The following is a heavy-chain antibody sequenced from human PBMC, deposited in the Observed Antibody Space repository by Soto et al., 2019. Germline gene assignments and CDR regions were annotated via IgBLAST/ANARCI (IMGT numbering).Heavy chain of an antibody. CDR3: ARDYCSETTCPNYGMDV. Sequence: GGSLRLSCGASIFTFSDYYMTWIRQAPGKGLEWVSSISSRASATYYADSVKGRFTISRDNAKNSVSLQMNSLRAEDTAVYYCARDYCSETTCPNYGMDVWGQGTMVTVSS. V-gene: IGHV3-11*01. CDR2: ISSRASAT. J-gene: IGHJ6*02. D-gene: IGHD2-15*01. CDR1: IFTFSDYY.